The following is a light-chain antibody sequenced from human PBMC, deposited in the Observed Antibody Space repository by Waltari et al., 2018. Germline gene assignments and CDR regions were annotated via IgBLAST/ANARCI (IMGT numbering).Light chain of an antibody. J-gene: IGKJ4*01. CDR2: DAS. CDR3: QQYDNLPLT. Sequence: DIQMTQSPSSLSASVGERVTITCQASQDISNYLNWNQQKPGKAPKLLIYDASNLETGVPSRFSGSGSGTDFTFTISSLQPEDIATYYCQQYDNLPLTFGGGTKVEIK. CDR1: QDISNY. V-gene: IGKV1-33*01.